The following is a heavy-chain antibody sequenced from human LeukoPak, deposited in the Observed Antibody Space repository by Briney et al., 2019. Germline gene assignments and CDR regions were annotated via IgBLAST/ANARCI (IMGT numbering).Heavy chain of an antibody. CDR1: GYKFTGYY. V-gene: IGHV1-2*02. CDR2: INPNSGDT. D-gene: IGHD2-21*01. Sequence: ASVKVSCKASGYKFTGYYLQWVRQAPGQGLEWVGWINPNSGDTKYAQKFQGRVTMTRDTSINTAYMELSRLTSNDTATFYCASLISIEDGNNWFDPWGQGTPVTVSS. CDR3: ASLISIEDGNNWFDP. J-gene: IGHJ5*02.